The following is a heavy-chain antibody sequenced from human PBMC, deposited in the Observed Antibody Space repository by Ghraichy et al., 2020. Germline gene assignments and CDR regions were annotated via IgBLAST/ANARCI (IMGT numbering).Heavy chain of an antibody. Sequence: GGSLRLSCAASGFTFSSYAMSWVRQAPGKGLEWVSAISGSGGSTYYADSVKGRFTISRDNSKNTLYLQMNSLRAEDTAVYYCAKDGPGLRPGYSSGWYFDYWGQGTLVTVSS. CDR2: ISGSGGST. CDR1: GFTFSSYA. J-gene: IGHJ4*02. V-gene: IGHV3-23*01. CDR3: AKDGPGLRPGYSSGWYFDY. D-gene: IGHD6-19*01.